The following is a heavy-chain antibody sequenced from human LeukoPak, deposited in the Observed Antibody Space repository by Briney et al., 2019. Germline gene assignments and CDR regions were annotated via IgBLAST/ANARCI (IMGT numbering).Heavy chain of an antibody. CDR3: AREYYYDSSGYTSYYFDY. D-gene: IGHD3-22*01. CDR2: IIPIFGTA. CDR1: GGTFSSYA. V-gene: IGHV1-69*05. Sequence: SVKVSCKASGGTFSSYAISWVRQAPGQGLEWMGGIIPIFGTANYAQKFQGRVTITTDESTGTAYMELSSLRSEDTAVYYCAREYYYDSSGYTSYYFDYWGQGTLVTVSS. J-gene: IGHJ4*02.